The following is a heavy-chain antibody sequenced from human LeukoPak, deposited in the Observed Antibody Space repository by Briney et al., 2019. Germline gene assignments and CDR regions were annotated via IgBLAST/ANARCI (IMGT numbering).Heavy chain of an antibody. CDR3: ATYYYGSERYYMDV. CDR1: GFTFSRYA. D-gene: IGHD3-10*01. Sequence: QPGGSLRLSCAASGFTFSRYAISWVRQAPGKGLEWVSAISSSGGNSYYADSVKGRFTISRDNAKNSLYLQMNSLRAEDTALYYCATYYYGSERYYMDVWGKGTTVTVSS. CDR2: ISSSGGNS. J-gene: IGHJ6*03. V-gene: IGHV3-23*01.